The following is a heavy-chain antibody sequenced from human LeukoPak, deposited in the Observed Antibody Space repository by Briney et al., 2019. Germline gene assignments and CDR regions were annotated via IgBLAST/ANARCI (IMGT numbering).Heavy chain of an antibody. Sequence: PGRSLRLSCAASGFTFSSYGMHWVRQAPGKGLEWVAVISYDGSNKYYADSVKGRFTISRDDSKNTLYLQMNSLRAEDTAVYYCAKRVQSSSWYAAFDYWGQGTLVTVSS. CDR1: GFTFSSYG. CDR2: ISYDGSNK. CDR3: AKRVQSSSWYAAFDY. V-gene: IGHV3-30*18. J-gene: IGHJ4*02. D-gene: IGHD6-13*01.